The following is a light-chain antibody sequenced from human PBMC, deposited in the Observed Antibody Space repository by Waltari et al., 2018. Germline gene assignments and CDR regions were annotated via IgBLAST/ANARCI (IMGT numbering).Light chain of an antibody. Sequence: ISCTGSSSNIGAGYDVHWYQLLPGTAPKLLIYGNSNRPSGVPDRFSGSKSGTSASLAITGLQAEDEAGYYCQSYDSSLSGSVFGGGTKLTVL. V-gene: IGLV1-40*01. J-gene: IGLJ2*01. CDR2: GNS. CDR3: QSYDSSLSGSV. CDR1: SSNIGAGYD.